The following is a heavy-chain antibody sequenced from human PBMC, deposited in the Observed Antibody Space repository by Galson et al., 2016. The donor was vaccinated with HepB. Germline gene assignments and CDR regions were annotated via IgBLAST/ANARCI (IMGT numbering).Heavy chain of an antibody. V-gene: IGHV3-23*01. CDR2: TDGSGGRT. D-gene: IGHD1-1*01. CDR1: GFTFSTYT. J-gene: IGHJ4*01. CDR3: AKDRYWNRDFGN. Sequence: SLRLSCAVSGFTFSTYTMSWVRQAPGKGLEWVSGTDGSGGRTYYANSVKGRFTISRDNSKNTMYLQMNSLKAEDTAMYFCAKDRYWNRDFGNWGPGTLVTVSS.